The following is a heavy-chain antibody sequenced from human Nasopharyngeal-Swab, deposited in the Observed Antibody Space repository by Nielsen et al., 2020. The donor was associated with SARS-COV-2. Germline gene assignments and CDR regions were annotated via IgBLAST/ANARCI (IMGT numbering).Heavy chain of an antibody. CDR2: INHSGST. CDR1: GGSFSGYY. V-gene: IGHV4-34*01. Sequence: GSLRLPCAVYGGSFSGYYWSWIRQPPGKGLEWIGEINHSGSTNYNPSLKSRVTISVDTSKNQFSLKLSSVTAADTAVYYCARGLGQYYYDSSGYYFFDYWGQGTLVTVSS. CDR3: ARGLGQYYYDSSGYYFFDY. D-gene: IGHD3-22*01. J-gene: IGHJ4*02.